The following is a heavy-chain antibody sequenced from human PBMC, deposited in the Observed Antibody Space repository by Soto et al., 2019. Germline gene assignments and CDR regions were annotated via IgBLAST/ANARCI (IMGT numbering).Heavy chain of an antibody. CDR2: IWYDGSNT. CDR3: ARDFSMVIVAPGY. D-gene: IGHD5-12*01. V-gene: IGHV3-33*01. CDR1: GFTFSSYA. J-gene: IGHJ4*02. Sequence: PGGSLRLSCAASGFTFSSYAMHWVRQAPGKGLEWVGVIWYDGSNTFYAESVKGRFTISRDNSKNTVYLQITALRAEDTAVYYCARDFSMVIVAPGYWGQGTLVTVSS.